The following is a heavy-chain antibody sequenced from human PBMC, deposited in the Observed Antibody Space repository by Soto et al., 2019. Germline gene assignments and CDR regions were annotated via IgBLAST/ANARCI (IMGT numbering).Heavy chain of an antibody. CDR1: GVSLNTADTW. Sequence: QVQLQESGSGLVKPSQSLSLTCTVSGVSLNTADTWWSWIRQSPGKGLEFIGYYHSGGSTYYDASFRSRVIISADTSNSQFSLKLSSLTVADAAVYFCVRRRQMERGNYYGLDVWGQGTTVTVSS. V-gene: IGHV4-30-4*01. D-gene: IGHD1-1*01. CDR3: VRRRQMERGNYYGLDV. J-gene: IGHJ6*02. CDR2: YHSGGST.